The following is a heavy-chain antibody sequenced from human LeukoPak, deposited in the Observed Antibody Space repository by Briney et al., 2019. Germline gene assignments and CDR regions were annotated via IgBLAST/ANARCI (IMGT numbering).Heavy chain of an antibody. D-gene: IGHD5-18*01. Sequence: PGGSLRLSCAASGFTLSSYAMHWVRQAPGQGLEWVAVISYDGRNKYYADSVKGRFTISRDNSKNTLYLQMNSLRAEDTAVNYCARGGDAAMVLDYWGQGTLVTVSS. J-gene: IGHJ4*02. CDR2: ISYDGRNK. CDR3: ARGGDAAMVLDY. V-gene: IGHV3-30*04. CDR1: GFTLSSYA.